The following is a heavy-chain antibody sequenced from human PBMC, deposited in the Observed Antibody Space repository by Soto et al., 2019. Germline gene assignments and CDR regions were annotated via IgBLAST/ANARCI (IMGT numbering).Heavy chain of an antibody. CDR1: GFTFTDYY. CDR2: ISGSTDYL. D-gene: IGHD3-16*01. Sequence: QVQLVESGGDLVKPGGSLRLSCAASGFTFTDYYMSWLRQAPGQGLQWLSYISGSTDYLNYADSVKGRFTISRDNAKNLLYLQMNSLRADDTAVYYCARALGLSSSNDFDFWGQGTLVTVSS. CDR3: ARALGLSSSNDFDF. V-gene: IGHV3-11*05. J-gene: IGHJ4*02.